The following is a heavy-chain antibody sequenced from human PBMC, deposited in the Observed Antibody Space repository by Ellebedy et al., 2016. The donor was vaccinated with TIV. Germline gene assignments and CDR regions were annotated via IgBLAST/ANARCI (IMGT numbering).Heavy chain of an antibody. D-gene: IGHD3-9*01. CDR3: SSGNYDTLTGFTGGDFDS. CDR2: IYHLGNT. Sequence: SETLSLTCTVSNYSISSGSYWAWIRQPPGKGLEWIGTIYHLGNTFYNPSLNSRLAISVDTSKNKLYLRLTSVTAADTAVYYCSSGNYDTLTGFTGGDFDSWGQGTLVTVSS. V-gene: IGHV4-38-2*02. CDR1: NYSISSGSY. J-gene: IGHJ4*02.